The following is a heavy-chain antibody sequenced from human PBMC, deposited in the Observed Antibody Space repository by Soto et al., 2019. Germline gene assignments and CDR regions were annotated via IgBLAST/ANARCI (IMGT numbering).Heavy chain of an antibody. CDR3: ASSTTGVYVFHD. J-gene: IGHJ4*02. V-gene: IGHV1-69*02. Sequence: QVQLVQSGAEVKNPGSSVEVSCKGSGDTFTRSVISWVRQVPGQRLEWMGRIIPVLGVENHAQNFQGRVTVTADKSTSTAYLELNSLKSEDTAIYYCASSTTGVYVFHDWGQGTLVTVSS. CDR1: GDTFTRSV. CDR2: IIPVLGVE. D-gene: IGHD1-1*01.